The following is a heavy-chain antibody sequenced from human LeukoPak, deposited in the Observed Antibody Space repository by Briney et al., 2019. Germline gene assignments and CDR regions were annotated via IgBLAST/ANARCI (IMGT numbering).Heavy chain of an antibody. V-gene: IGHV3-43D*04. J-gene: IGHJ4*02. CDR3: AKDSSDGDNEEKLDS. CDR1: GLTVDDYA. CDR2: ISWDGDST. Sequence: PGGSLRLSWAASGLTVDDYALHWVRQAPGKGREWDSLISWDGDSTSYADSVESRCTISRHNNKTSLYLHMYSLRAEDTSMYDCAKDSSDGDNEEKLDSWGQGTLVTVSS. D-gene: IGHD4-17*01.